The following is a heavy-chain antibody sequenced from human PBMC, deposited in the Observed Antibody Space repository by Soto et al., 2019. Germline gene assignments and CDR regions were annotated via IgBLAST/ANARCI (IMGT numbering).Heavy chain of an antibody. J-gene: IGHJ6*02. V-gene: IGHV2-26*01. CDR3: ARGYSSSWHYYYGMDV. D-gene: IGHD6-13*01. Sequence: SGPTLVNPTETLTLTCTVSGFSLSNARMGVSWIRQPPGKALEWLAHIFSNDEKSYSTSLKSRLTISKDTSKSQLDLTMTKMDPVDTATYYCARGYSSSWHYYYGMDVWGQATTVTVSS. CDR2: IFSNDEK. CDR1: GFSLSNARMG.